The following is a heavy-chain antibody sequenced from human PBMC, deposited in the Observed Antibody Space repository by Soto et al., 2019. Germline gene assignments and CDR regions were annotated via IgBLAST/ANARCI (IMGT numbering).Heavy chain of an antibody. Sequence: ASVKVSCKASGYTFTGYYMHWVRQAPGQGLEWMGCINPNSGGTNYAQTFKGRVTMTRDTSISTAYMELSRLRSDDTAVYYCARADIVVVPAAMEYYYYYGMYXWGQGTTVTVS. J-gene: IGHJ6*02. V-gene: IGHV1-2*02. CDR2: INPNSGGT. CDR3: ARADIVVVPAAMEYYYYYGMYX. CDR1: GYTFTGYY. D-gene: IGHD2-2*01.